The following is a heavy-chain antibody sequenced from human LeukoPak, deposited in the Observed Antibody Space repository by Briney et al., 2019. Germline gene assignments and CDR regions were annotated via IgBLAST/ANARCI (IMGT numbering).Heavy chain of an antibody. Sequence: GGSLRLSCAASGFTLSSYGMHWVRQAPGKGLEWVAVISYDGSNKYYADSVKGRFTISRDNSKNTLYLQMNSLRAEDTAVYYCAKEVRRYFDYWGQGTLVTVSS. CDR1: GFTLSSYG. CDR3: AKEVRRYFDY. D-gene: IGHD1-14*01. J-gene: IGHJ4*02. CDR2: ISYDGSNK. V-gene: IGHV3-30*18.